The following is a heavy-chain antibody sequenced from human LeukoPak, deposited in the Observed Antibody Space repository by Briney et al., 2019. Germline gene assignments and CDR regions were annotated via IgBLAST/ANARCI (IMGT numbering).Heavy chain of an antibody. CDR2: IYYSGST. CDR1: GGSISSYY. CDR3: VSYFDY. Sequence: SETLSLTCTVSGGSISSYYWSWIRQPPGKGLEWIGYIYYSGSTNYNPSLKSRVTISVDTSKNQFSLKLSSVTAADTAVYYCVSYFDYWGQGTLVTVSS. V-gene: IGHV4-59*08. J-gene: IGHJ4*02.